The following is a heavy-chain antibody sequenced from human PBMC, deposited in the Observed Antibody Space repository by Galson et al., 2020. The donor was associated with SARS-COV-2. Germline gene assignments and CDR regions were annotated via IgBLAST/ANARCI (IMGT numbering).Heavy chain of an antibody. CDR2: FDPEDGET. J-gene: IGHJ6*02. V-gene: IGHV1-24*01. CDR1: GYTLTELS. CDR3: ATLRVSTGTILHYYYGMDV. Sequence: DSVKVSCKVSGYTLTELSMHWVRQAPGKGLEWMGGFDPEDGETIYAQKFQGRVTMTEDTSTDTAYMELSSLRSEDTAVYYCATLRVSTGTILHYYYGMDVWGQGTTVTVSS. D-gene: IGHD1-7*01.